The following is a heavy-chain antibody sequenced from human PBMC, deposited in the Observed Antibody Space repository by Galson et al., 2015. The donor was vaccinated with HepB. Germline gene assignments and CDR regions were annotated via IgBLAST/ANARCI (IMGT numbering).Heavy chain of an antibody. CDR2: VSVSGTYT. Sequence: SLRLSCAVSGFTFRDYYMSWIRQAPGKGLEWVSFVSVSGTYTDYADSVKGRFTISRDNSKNTLYLQMNSLRAEDTAVYYCAKDYGSGSYFPYNWFDPWGQGTLVTVSS. V-gene: IGHV3-11*05. CDR1: GFTFRDYY. J-gene: IGHJ5*02. CDR3: AKDYGSGSYFPYNWFDP. D-gene: IGHD3-10*01.